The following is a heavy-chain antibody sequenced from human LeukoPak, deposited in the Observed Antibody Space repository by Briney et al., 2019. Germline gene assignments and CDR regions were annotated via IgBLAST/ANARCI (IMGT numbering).Heavy chain of an antibody. CDR1: GDSVSSNSAA. V-gene: IGHV6-1*01. Sequence: SQTLSLTCAISGDSVSSNSAAWNWIRQSPSRGLEWLGRSYYRSKWYNDYAVSVKSRITINPDTSKNQFSLQLNSVTPEDTTVYYCARDRHYYDSSGYLDYWGQGTLVTVSS. D-gene: IGHD3-22*01. J-gene: IGHJ4*02. CDR3: ARDRHYYDSSGYLDY. CDR2: SYYRSKWYN.